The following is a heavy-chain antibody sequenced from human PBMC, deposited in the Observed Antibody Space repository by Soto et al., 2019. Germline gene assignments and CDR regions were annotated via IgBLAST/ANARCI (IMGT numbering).Heavy chain of an antibody. CDR1: GFTFSSCV. J-gene: IGHJ4*02. V-gene: IGHV3-23*01. CDR3: AKGLINGRWYAED. D-gene: IGHD6-13*01. CDR2: ITGSGTGA. Sequence: EVHLLESGGGVVQPGESLRLSCGASGFTFSSCVMTWVRQAPGKGLEWVSCITGSGTGAYYADSVKGRFTISRDNSKNMVYLQMNNLRAEDTGVYYCAKGLINGRWYAEDWGQGTLVTVSS.